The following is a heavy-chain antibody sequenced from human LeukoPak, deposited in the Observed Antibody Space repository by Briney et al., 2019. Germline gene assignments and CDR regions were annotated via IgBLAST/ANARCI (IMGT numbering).Heavy chain of an antibody. CDR3: ARKATGYCSSTSCYHYYYYGMDV. CDR2: IIPVFGTA. J-gene: IGHJ6*02. V-gene: IGHV1-69*13. Sequence: SVKVSCKASGGTFSSYAISWVRQAPGQGLEWMGGIIPVFGTANYAQKFQGRVTITADESTSTAYMELSSLRSEDTAVYYCARKATGYCSSTSCYHYYYYGMDVWGQGTTVTVSS. D-gene: IGHD2-2*01. CDR1: GGTFSSYA.